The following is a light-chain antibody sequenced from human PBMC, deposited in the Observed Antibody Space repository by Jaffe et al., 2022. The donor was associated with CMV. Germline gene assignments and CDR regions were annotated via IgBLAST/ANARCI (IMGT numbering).Light chain of an antibody. CDR1: SSDVGGYNY. Sequence: QSALTQPPSASGSPGQSVTISCTGTSSDVGGYNYVSWYQQLPGKVPKLMIYEVTKRPSGVPDRFSGSKFGNTASLTVSGLQAEDEADYYCSSYAGSNNMVFGGGTKLTVL. J-gene: IGLJ2*01. CDR3: SSYAGSNNMV. V-gene: IGLV2-8*01. CDR2: EVT.